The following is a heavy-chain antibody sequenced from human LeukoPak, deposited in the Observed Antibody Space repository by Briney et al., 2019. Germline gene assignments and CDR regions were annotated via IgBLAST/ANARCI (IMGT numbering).Heavy chain of an antibody. CDR1: GFSFSSYS. CDR2: IISSVNYI. V-gene: IGHV3-21*01. CDR3: ARDPYYYDSSGYFGY. D-gene: IGHD3-22*01. Sequence: GGSLRLSCAASGFSFSSYSMNWVRQAPGKGLEWVSSIISSVNYIYYADSVKGRFTISRDNAKNSLYLQMNSLRAEDTAVYYCARDPYYYDSSGYFGYWGQGTLVTVSS. J-gene: IGHJ4*02.